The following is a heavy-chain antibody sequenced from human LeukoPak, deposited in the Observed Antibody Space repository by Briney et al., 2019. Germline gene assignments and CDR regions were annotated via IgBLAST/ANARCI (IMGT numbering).Heavy chain of an antibody. CDR2: ISGSGGST. D-gene: IGHD3-3*01. J-gene: IGHJ6*02. V-gene: IGHV3-23*01. CDR3: ARKYDFWTGYGYYYGMDV. CDR1: GFIFSSYA. Sequence: GGSLRLSCAASGFIFSSYAMSWVRQAPGKGLEWVSVISGSGGSTYYADSVKGRFTISRDNAKNSLYLQMNSLRAEDTAVYYCARKYDFWTGYGYYYGMDVWGQGTTVTVSS.